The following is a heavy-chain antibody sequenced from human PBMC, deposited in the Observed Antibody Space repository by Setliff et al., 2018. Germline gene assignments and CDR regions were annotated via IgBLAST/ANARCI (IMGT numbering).Heavy chain of an antibody. Sequence: SETLSLTCAAYGGTFSDYYWTWIRQPPGKGLEWVGEINHRGSTNYNPSLKSRVTISLDTSKNQFSLNLSSVTAADTAVYYCARMSGFLYMDVWGKGTTVTVSS. CDR3: ARMSGFLYMDV. V-gene: IGHV4-34*01. CDR2: INHRGST. D-gene: IGHD3-3*01. J-gene: IGHJ6*03. CDR1: GGTFSDYY.